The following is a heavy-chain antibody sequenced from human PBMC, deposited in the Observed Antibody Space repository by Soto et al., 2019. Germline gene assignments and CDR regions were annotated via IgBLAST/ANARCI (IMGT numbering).Heavy chain of an antibody. CDR2: IDIYSNFI. Sequence: GGSLRLSCAASGFTFSRYSMNWVRQAPGKGLEWVSSIDIYSNFIYYADSVKGRFIISRDNARNSLFLQMSSLRAEETAVYYCAREPTLYCSGTDRYVYWGHGTLVTLSS. CDR1: GFTFSRYS. J-gene: IGHJ4*01. V-gene: IGHV3-21*01. D-gene: IGHD2-15*01. CDR3: AREPTLYCSGTDRYVY.